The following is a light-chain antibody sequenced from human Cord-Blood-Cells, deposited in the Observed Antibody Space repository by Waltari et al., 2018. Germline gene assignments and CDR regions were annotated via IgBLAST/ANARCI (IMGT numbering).Light chain of an antibody. J-gene: IGLJ2*01. CDR1: SSDVGGYNH. CDR3: SSYAGSNKV. Sequence: QSALTQPPSASGSPGQAVPISCTGTSSDVGGYNHVSWYQQHPGTAPKLMIYEVSKRPSGVPDRFSGSKSGNTASLTVSGLQDEDEADYYCSSYAGSNKVFGGGTKLTVL. V-gene: IGLV2-8*01. CDR2: EVS.